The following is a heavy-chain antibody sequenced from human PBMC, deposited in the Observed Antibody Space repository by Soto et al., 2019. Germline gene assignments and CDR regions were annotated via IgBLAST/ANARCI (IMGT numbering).Heavy chain of an antibody. J-gene: IGHJ4*02. CDR3: AAGGGLPRYY. D-gene: IGHD5-12*01. CDR1: GGSISSGGYS. Sequence: QLQLQESGSGLVKPSQTLSLTCAVSGGSISSGGYSWSWIRQPPGKGLEWIGYIYHSGSTYYNPSLKIRVPISVDRSKNQCSLKLSSVTAADTAVYYCAAGGGLPRYYWGQGTLVTVSS. V-gene: IGHV4-30-2*01. CDR2: IYHSGST.